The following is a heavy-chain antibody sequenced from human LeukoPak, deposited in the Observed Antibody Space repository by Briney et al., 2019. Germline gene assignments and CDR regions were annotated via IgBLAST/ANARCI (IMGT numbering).Heavy chain of an antibody. CDR1: GXTFSPLG. D-gene: IGHD3-10*01. V-gene: IGHV3-48*02. CDR3: ARGRGLTLSYHYFDY. Sequence: PGGSLRLSCAASGXTFSPLGMNWVRQAPGRGLEWVSYISSGSSTTYYADSVKGRFTISRDNAKNSLYLQVNSLRDEDTAVYYCARGRGLTLSYHYFDYWGQGTLVTVSS. J-gene: IGHJ4*02. CDR2: ISSGSSTT.